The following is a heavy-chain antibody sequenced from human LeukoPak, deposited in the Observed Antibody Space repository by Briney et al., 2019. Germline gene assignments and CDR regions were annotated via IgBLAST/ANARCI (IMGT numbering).Heavy chain of an antibody. V-gene: IGHV4-59*01. D-gene: IGHD1-26*01. Sequence: SETLSLTCTVSGGSISSYYWSWIRQPPEKGLEWIGYISYSGGTDYNPSLKSRVTISLDTSKNQFSLRLSSVTAADTAVYYCARETRLHSGSYSNDAFDIWGQGTMVTVSS. CDR3: ARETRLHSGSYSNDAFDI. CDR1: GGSISSYY. CDR2: ISYSGGT. J-gene: IGHJ3*02.